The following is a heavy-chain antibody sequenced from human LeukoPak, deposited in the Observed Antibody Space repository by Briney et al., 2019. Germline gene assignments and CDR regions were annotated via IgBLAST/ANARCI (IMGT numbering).Heavy chain of an antibody. J-gene: IGHJ4*02. V-gene: IGHV3-30*02. CDR1: GFTFRTFV. Sequence: GGSVRLSCAASGFTFRTFVMHWVRQAPGKGLEWVAFVRFDGNKIDYAHSVKGRFNICRVNAKNTLYLQMNSLRADDTVVYFCAKDRATSRPLLFEHWAQGTLVSVSS. CDR2: VRFDGNKI. CDR3: AKDRATSRPLLFEH. D-gene: IGHD6-6*01.